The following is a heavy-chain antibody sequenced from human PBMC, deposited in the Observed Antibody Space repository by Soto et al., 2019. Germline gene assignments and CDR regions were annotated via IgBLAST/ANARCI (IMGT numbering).Heavy chain of an antibody. D-gene: IGHD2-2*01. J-gene: IGHJ4*02. Sequence: SEALSRTWAGYGGSFRGYYCSCICQPPGKGLEWIGEINHSGSTNYNPSLKSRVTISVDTSKNQFSLKLSSVTAADTAVYYCARGGGYCSSTSCYPFDYWGQGTLVTVSS. CDR3: ARGGGYCSSTSCYPFDY. V-gene: IGHV4-34*01. CDR1: GGSFRGYY. CDR2: INHSGST.